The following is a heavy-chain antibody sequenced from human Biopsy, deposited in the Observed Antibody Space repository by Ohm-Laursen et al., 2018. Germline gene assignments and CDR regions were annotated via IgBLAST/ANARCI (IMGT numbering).Heavy chain of an antibody. CDR1: GYSLTELS. Sequence: ASVKVSCKVSGYSLTELSMHWVRQAPGQGLGWMGGFAPENGRIVYSQKFQGRVTMTEDTSTSTAYMEVWRLRSDDTAVYYCAADINVWNVNYWGQGTLVTVSS. CDR3: AADINVWNVNY. V-gene: IGHV1-24*01. D-gene: IGHD1-1*01. CDR2: FAPENGRI. J-gene: IGHJ4*02.